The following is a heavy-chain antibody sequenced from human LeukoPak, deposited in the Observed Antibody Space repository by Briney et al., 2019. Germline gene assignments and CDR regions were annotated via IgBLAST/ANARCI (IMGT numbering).Heavy chain of an antibody. J-gene: IGHJ6*02. Sequence: PGGSLRLSCAASGFTFSTYGVYWVRQAPGKGLEWVSSNSGGSSYYADSVKGRFTISRDNAKNSLYLQMNSLRAEDTAVYYCARQLLAAAGTFSYYYYYGMDVWGQGTTVTVSS. CDR3: ARQLLAAAGTFSYYYYYGMDV. CDR2: NSGGSS. CDR1: GFTFSTYG. V-gene: IGHV3-21*01. D-gene: IGHD6-13*01.